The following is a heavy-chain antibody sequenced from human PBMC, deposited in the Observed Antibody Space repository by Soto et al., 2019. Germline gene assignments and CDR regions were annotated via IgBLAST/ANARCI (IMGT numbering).Heavy chain of an antibody. D-gene: IGHD7-27*01. CDR1: GYTFTSYF. V-gene: IGHV1-46*01. CDR2: IHPSNGYT. Sequence: ASVKVSCKASGYTFTSYFMHWVRRAPGQGLEWLGIIHPSNGYTIYAQKFQGRVTITGDTSTSTVYMELSGLRSDDTAMYYCAREVTGTDFDYWGQGTLVTVSS. CDR3: AREVTGTDFDY. J-gene: IGHJ4*02.